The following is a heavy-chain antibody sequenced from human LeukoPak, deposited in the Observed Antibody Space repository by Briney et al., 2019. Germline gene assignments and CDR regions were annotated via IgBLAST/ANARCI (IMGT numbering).Heavy chain of an antibody. V-gene: IGHV1-8*03. D-gene: IGHD2-2*01. CDR2: MNPNSGNT. CDR1: GYTFTSYD. CDR3: ARVAYVVPAAIRGGYYYYYMDV. J-gene: IGHJ6*03. Sequence: ASVKVSCKASGYTFTSYDINWVRQATGQGLEWMGWMNPNSGNTGYAQKFQGRVTITRNTSISTAYMELSSLRSEDTAVYYCARVAYVVPAAIRGGYYYYYMDVWGKGTTVTVSS.